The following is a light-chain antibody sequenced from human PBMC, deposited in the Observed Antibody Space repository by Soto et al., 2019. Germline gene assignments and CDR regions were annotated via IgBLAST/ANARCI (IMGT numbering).Light chain of an antibody. CDR1: SSNIGNNY. V-gene: IGLV1-51*01. CDR3: GTWDSRLSAGGWFV. CDR2: DNN. J-gene: IGLJ1*01. Sequence: QSVLTQPPSVSAAPGQKVTISCSGSSSNIGNNYVSWYQQLPGTAPKLLIYDNNKRPSGIPDRFSGSKSGTSATLGITGLQTGDEADYYCGTWDSRLSAGGWFVFGTGTKVTVL.